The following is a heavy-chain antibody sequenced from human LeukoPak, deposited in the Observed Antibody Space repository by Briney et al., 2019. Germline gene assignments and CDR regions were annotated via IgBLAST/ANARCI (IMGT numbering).Heavy chain of an antibody. V-gene: IGHV1-69*04. CDR3: ARWVGATSCFDP. CDR1: GGTFSSYA. CDR2: IIPIFSVA. J-gene: IGHJ5*02. D-gene: IGHD1-26*01. Sequence: SVKVSCKTSGGTFSSYAISWVRQAPGQGLEWMGRIIPIFSVANYAQEFQGRVTITADKSTSTAYMELSSLRSEDTAVYYCARWVGATSCFDPWGQGTLVTVSS.